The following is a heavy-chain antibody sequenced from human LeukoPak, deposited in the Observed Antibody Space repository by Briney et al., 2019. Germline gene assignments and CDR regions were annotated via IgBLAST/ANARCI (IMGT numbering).Heavy chain of an antibody. V-gene: IGHV4-59*12. CDR3: ARESSGNQFGFDY. Sequence: SETLSLTCTVSGGSISSYYWSWIRQPPGKGLEWIGYIYYSGSTNYNPSLKSRVTISVDTSKNQFSLKLSSVTAADTAVYYCARESSGNQFGFDYWGQGTLVTVSS. J-gene: IGHJ4*02. CDR1: GGSISSYY. D-gene: IGHD3-10*01. CDR2: IYYSGST.